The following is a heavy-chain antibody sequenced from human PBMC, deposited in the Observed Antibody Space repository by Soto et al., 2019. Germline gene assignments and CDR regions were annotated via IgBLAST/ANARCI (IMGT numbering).Heavy chain of an antibody. CDR1: GFSFSNYG. V-gene: IGHV3-30*18. D-gene: IGHD1-7*01. Sequence: PDGSLRLSGIASGFSFSNYGIHLVREAPGNGLECVPVISYDGSTQYYADSVKGRFTVSRDNSQNPLYLQMNSLRAEDTALYSCAKQRTPGTGNWNLVNWDQRPMVTVSS. CDR3: AKQRTPGTGNWNLVN. CDR2: ISYDGSTQ. J-gene: IGHJ4*02.